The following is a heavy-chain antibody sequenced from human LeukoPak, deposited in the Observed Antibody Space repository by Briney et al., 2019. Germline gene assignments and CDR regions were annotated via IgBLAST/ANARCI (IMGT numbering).Heavy chain of an antibody. CDR2: INPNSGGT. V-gene: IGHV1-2*02. CDR1: GYTFTGYY. J-gene: IGHJ6*03. Sequence: GASVKVSCKASGYTFTGYYVHWVRQAPGQGLEWMGWINPNSGGTNYAQKFQGRVTMTRDTSISTAYMELSRLRSDDTAVYYCARESIWSGYYVYYYYYMDVWGKGTTVTVSS. CDR3: ARESIWSGYYVYYYYYMDV. D-gene: IGHD3-3*01.